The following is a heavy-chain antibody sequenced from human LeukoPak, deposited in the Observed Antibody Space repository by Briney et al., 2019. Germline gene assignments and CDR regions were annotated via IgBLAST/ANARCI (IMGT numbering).Heavy chain of an antibody. Sequence: PSETLSLTCTVSGGSISSYHWSWIRQPPGKGLQWIGHFYYTGSTNYNPSLKSRLTISLDTSKNQFSLKLSSVTAADTAVYYCTRSLGVVIHGGMDVWGQGTTVTVSS. CDR1: GGSISSYH. J-gene: IGHJ6*02. CDR3: TRSLGVVIHGGMDV. V-gene: IGHV4-59*01. D-gene: IGHD3-3*01. CDR2: FYYTGST.